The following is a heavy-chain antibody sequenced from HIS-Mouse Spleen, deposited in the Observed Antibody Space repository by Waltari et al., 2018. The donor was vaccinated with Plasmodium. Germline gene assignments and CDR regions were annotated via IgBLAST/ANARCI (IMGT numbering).Heavy chain of an antibody. J-gene: IGHJ5*02. D-gene: IGHD3-16*01. Sequence: QVQLQQSGPGLVKPSQTLSLTCAISGDSVSSNSAAWNWIRQSPAGGLAGLGRTSYSCKWYNDYAVSVKSRITINPDTSKNQFSLQLNSVTPEDTAVYYCARERMWGNWFDPWGQGTLVTVSS. CDR2: TSYSCKWYN. V-gene: IGHV6-1*01. CDR1: GDSVSSNSAA. CDR3: ARERMWGNWFDP.